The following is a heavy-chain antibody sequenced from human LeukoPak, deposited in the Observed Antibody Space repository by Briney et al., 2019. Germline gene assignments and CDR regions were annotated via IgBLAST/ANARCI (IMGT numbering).Heavy chain of an antibody. D-gene: IGHD3-10*01. CDR3: GLGSGRSDFDY. V-gene: IGHV3-15*01. CDR1: GFSFSNAW. J-gene: IGHJ4*02. CDR2: IKSKDDGATR. Sequence: GGSLRLSCVVTGFSFSNAWMSWVRQAPGKGLEWVGRIKSKDDGATRDFAAPVRGRFSISRDDSKNTVYLQMDNLRSDDSAVYYCGLGSGRSDFDYWGQGTLVTVSS.